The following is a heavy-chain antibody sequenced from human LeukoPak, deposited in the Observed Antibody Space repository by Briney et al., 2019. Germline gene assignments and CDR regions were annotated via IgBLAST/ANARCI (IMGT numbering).Heavy chain of an antibody. Sequence: SETLSLTCLVSGASIRSGNYYWGWIRQPPGKGLEWTGSIYYTGSTYNNPSLKTRVTMSVDTSKNQFSLNLNSVTAADTAVYYCARVRAAAIPYYFDYWGQGTLVTVSS. CDR1: GASIRSGNYY. J-gene: IGHJ4*02. CDR2: IYYTGST. V-gene: IGHV4-39*07. D-gene: IGHD6-13*01. CDR3: ARVRAAAIPYYFDY.